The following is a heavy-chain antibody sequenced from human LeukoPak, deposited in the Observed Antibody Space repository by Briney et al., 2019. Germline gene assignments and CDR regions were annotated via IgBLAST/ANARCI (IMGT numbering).Heavy chain of an antibody. V-gene: IGHV1-69*06. Sequence: SVKVSCKASGYIFTTYDINWVRQAPGQGLEWIGGIIPVFGTTKYAQKFQGRVTMSADKFTSTAYMELSSLRSEDTAMYYCARGGIIVVVAPNWFDPWGQGTLVTVSS. J-gene: IGHJ5*02. D-gene: IGHD2-15*01. CDR3: ARGGIIVVVAPNWFDP. CDR1: GYIFTTYD. CDR2: IIPVFGTT.